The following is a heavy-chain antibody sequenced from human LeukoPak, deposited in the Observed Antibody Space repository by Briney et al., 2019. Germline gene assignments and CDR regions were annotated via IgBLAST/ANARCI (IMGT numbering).Heavy chain of an antibody. J-gene: IGHJ4*02. D-gene: IGHD2-2*01. CDR1: GFTLSSDW. CDR2: IKKDGIEK. Sequence: GGSLRLSCVVSGFTLSSDWMSWVRQAPGKGLEWVANIKKDGIEKYYVESVKGRFTISRDNAKNSPSLQMNSLRAEDTAVYYCARGRYSSRSGGYYFDIWGQGTLVTVSS. CDR3: ARGRYSSRSGGYYFDI. V-gene: IGHV3-7*01.